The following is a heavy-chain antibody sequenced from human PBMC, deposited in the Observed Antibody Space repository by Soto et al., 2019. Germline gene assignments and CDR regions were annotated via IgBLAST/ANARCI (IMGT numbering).Heavy chain of an antibody. J-gene: IGHJ6*02. D-gene: IGHD4-17*01. CDR2: ISAYNGNT. CDR3: ARDKQFDYGGPIWNYGMDV. CDR1: GYTFTSYG. Sequence: ASVKVSCKASGYTFTSYGISWVRQAPGKGLEWMGWISAYNGNTNYAQKLQGRVTMTTDTSTSTAYMELRSLSSVTAADTAVYYCARDKQFDYGGPIWNYGMDVWGQGTTVTVSS. V-gene: IGHV1-18*01.